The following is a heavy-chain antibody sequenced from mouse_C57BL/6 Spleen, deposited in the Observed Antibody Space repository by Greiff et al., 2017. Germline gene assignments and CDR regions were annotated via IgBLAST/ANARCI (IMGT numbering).Heavy chain of an antibody. J-gene: IGHJ4*01. V-gene: IGHV1-82*01. CDR3: ARGYDYLYAMDY. CDR1: GYAFSSSW. D-gene: IGHD2-4*01. Sequence: VQLQESGPELVKPGASVKISCKASGYAFSSSWMNWVKQRPGKGLEWIGRIYPGDGDTNYNGKFTGKATLTADKTSIQAYMQLSSLTSEDSAVYLCARGYDYLYAMDYWGQGTSVTVSS. CDR2: IYPGDGDT.